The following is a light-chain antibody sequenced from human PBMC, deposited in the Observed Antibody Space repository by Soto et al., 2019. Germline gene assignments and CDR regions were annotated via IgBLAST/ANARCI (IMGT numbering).Light chain of an antibody. CDR2: WAS. J-gene: IGKJ2*01. Sequence: DIVMTQSPDSLAVSLGERATINCKSSQSVLYSSNNKNYLAWYQQKPGQPPQLLIYWASTRESGVPDRFSGSGSGTDFTLTISSLQAEDVAVYYCQQYYSTPPYTFGQGTKLEIK. CDR3: QQYYSTPPYT. V-gene: IGKV4-1*01. CDR1: QSVLYSSNNKNY.